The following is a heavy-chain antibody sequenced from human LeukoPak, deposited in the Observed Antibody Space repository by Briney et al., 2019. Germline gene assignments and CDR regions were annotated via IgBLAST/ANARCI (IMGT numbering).Heavy chain of an antibody. D-gene: IGHD5-24*01. CDR3: ARLAGVVEMATIGHFDY. Sequence: GESLKISCKGSGYSFTSYWIGWVRQMPGKGLEWMGIIYPGDSGTIYSPSFQGQVTISADKSISTAYLQWSSLKASDTAMYYCARLAGVVEMATIGHFDYWGQGTLVTVSS. V-gene: IGHV5-51*01. CDR1: GYSFTSYW. CDR2: IYPGDSGT. J-gene: IGHJ4*02.